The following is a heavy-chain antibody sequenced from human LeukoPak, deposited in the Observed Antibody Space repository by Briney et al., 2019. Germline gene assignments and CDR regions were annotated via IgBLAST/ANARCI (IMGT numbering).Heavy chain of an antibody. Sequence: GGSLRLSCAASGFTFSSYAMSWVRQAPGKGLEWVSAISGSGGSTYYADSVKGRFTISRDNSKNTLYLQMNSLRAEDTAVYYCARRVRSADHRCDYWGQGTLVTVSS. V-gene: IGHV3-23*01. CDR1: GFTFSSYA. D-gene: IGHD1-14*01. CDR2: ISGSGGST. CDR3: ARRVRSADHRCDY. J-gene: IGHJ4*02.